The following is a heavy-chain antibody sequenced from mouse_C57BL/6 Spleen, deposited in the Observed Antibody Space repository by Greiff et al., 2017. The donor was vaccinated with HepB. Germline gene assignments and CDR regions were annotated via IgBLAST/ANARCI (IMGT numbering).Heavy chain of an antibody. Sequence: VQLQQSGAELVKPGASVKISCKASGYTFTDYYINWVKQRPGQGLEWIGKIGPGSGSTYYNEKFKGKATLTADKSSSTAYMQLSSLTSEDSAFYFCARGGYYSNSYYYAMDYWVKEPQSPSPQ. CDR2: IGPGSGST. D-gene: IGHD2-5*01. CDR1: GYTFTDYY. CDR3: ARGGYYSNSYYYAMDY. J-gene: IGHJ4*01. V-gene: IGHV1-77*01.